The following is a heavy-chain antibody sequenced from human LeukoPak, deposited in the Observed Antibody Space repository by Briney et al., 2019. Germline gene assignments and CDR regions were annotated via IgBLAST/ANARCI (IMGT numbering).Heavy chain of an antibody. CDR1: GFTFSSYW. D-gene: IGHD5-18*01. J-gene: IGHJ4*02. CDR2: IKQDGSEK. V-gene: IGHV3-7*01. Sequence: GGSLRLSCAASGFTFSSYWMSWVRQAPGKGLEWVANIKQDGSEKNYVDSAKGRFTISRDKAKNSLYLQMNSLRAEDTAVYYCARDAGGYGFYGDYWGQGTLVTVSS. CDR3: ARDAGGYGFYGDY.